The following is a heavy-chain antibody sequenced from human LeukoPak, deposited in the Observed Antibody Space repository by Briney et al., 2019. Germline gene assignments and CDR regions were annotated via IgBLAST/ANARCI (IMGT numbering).Heavy chain of an antibody. CDR3: ARAGYYDSSGYYLHPFYGMDV. D-gene: IGHD3-22*01. V-gene: IGHV1-69*13. Sequence: SVKVSCKASGGTFSSYAISWVRQATGQGGEWMGGIIPIFGPPNSAQKFQGRFTITAAESTSTAYMELSSLRSEDTAVYYCARAGYYDSSGYYLHPFYGMDVWGQGTTVTVSS. J-gene: IGHJ6*02. CDR1: GGTFSSYA. CDR2: IIPIFGPP.